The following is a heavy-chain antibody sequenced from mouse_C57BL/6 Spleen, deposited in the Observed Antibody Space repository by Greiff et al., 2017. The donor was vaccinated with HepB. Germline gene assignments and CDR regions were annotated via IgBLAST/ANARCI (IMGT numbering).Heavy chain of an antibody. CDR2: ISYDGSN. CDR3: ARDNGYYPYWYFDV. CDR1: GYSITSGYY. J-gene: IGHJ1*03. V-gene: IGHV3-6*01. Sequence: EVQLQESGPGLVKPSQSLSLTCSVTGYSITSGYYWNWIRQFPGNKLEWMGYISYDGSNNYNPSLKNRISITRDTYKNKFFLKLNYVTTEDTATYYCARDNGYYPYWYFDVWGTGTTVTVSS. D-gene: IGHD2-3*01.